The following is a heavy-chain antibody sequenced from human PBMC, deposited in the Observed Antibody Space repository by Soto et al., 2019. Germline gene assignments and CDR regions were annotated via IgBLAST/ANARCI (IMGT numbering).Heavy chain of an antibody. J-gene: IGHJ4*02. CDR1: GFKFEYYA. Sequence: GGSLRLSCTASGFKFEYYAMHWVRQSPGKGLEWVSGISWSSNIIEYADSVRGRFTIARDNGKNALYLQMNSLRPEDTAFYYCAKGPYSSGWYWDHWGQGTLVTVSS. CDR3: AKGPYSSGWYWDH. CDR2: ISWSSNII. D-gene: IGHD6-19*01. V-gene: IGHV3-9*01.